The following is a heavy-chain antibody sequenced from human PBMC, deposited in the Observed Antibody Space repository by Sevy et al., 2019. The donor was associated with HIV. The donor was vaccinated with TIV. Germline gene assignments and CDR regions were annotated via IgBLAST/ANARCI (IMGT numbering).Heavy chain of an antibody. J-gene: IGHJ5*02. Sequence: ASVKVSCKASGYTFTSYGISWVRQAPGQGLEWMGWISAYNGNTNYAQKPQGRVTMTTDTSTSTAYMELRSLRSDDTAVYYCARDRFVVVPGAIRPGLDPWGQGTLVTVSS. CDR2: ISAYNGNT. CDR3: ARDRFVVVPGAIRPGLDP. V-gene: IGHV1-18*01. D-gene: IGHD2-2*01. CDR1: GYTFTSYG.